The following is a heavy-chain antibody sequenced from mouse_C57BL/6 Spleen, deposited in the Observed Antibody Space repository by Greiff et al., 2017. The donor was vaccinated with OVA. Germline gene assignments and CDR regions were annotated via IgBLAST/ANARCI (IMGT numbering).Heavy chain of an antibody. CDR3: ARDFITTGNAY. D-gene: IGHD1-1*01. J-gene: IGHJ3*01. CDR1: GFTFSSYA. CDR2: ISDGGSYT. V-gene: IGHV5-4*01. Sequence: EVKLVESGGGLVKPGGSLKLSCAASGFTFSSYAMSWVRQTPEKRLEWVATISDGGSYTYYPDNVKGRFTISRDNAKNNLYLQMSHLKSEDTAMYYCARDFITTGNAYWGQGTLVTVSA.